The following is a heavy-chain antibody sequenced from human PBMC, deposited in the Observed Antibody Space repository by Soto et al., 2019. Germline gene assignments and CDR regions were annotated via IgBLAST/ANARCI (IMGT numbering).Heavy chain of an antibody. CDR2: IYYGGSA. CDR1: GGSISTYY. Sequence: QVQLQESGPGLVKPSETLSLTCTVSGGSISTYYWNWIRQPPGKGLEWIGYIYYGGSANYNPSLKSRVTISVDTSKKQFSLKLSSVTAADTAVYYCARGGDCTNGVCSALDYWGQGTLVTVSS. CDR3: ARGGDCTNGVCSALDY. D-gene: IGHD2-8*01. J-gene: IGHJ4*02. V-gene: IGHV4-59*08.